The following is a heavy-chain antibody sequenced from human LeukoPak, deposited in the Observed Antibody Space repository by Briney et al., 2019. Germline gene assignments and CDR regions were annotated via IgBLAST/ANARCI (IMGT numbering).Heavy chain of an antibody. CDR3: ARGAAMDPYYYYYHGMDV. J-gene: IGHJ6*02. Sequence: ASVKVSCKASGYTFTSYDINWVRQATGQGLEWMGWMNPNSGNTGYAQKFQGRVTMTRNTSISTAYMELSSLRSEDTAVYYCARGAAMDPYYYYYHGMDVWGQGTTVTVSS. CDR1: GYTFTSYD. CDR2: MNPNSGNT. V-gene: IGHV1-8*01. D-gene: IGHD5-18*01.